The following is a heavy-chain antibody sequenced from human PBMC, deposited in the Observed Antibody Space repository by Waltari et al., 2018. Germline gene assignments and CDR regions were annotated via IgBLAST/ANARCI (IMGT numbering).Heavy chain of an antibody. CDR3: ARERPSIAAAGSDAFDI. V-gene: IGHV4-59*01. Sequence: QVQLQESGPGLVKPSETLSLTCTVSGGSISSYYWSWIRQPPGKGLEWIGYIYYSVSTNYNPSLKSRVTISVDTSKNQFSLKLSSVTAADTAVYYCARERPSIAAAGSDAFDIWGQGTMVTVSS. CDR1: GGSISSYY. D-gene: IGHD6-13*01. CDR2: IYYSVST. J-gene: IGHJ3*02.